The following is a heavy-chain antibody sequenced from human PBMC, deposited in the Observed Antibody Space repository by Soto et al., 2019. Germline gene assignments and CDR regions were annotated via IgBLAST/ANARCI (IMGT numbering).Heavy chain of an antibody. V-gene: IGHV3-21*01. D-gene: IGHD6-6*01. J-gene: IGHJ4*02. Sequence: EVQLVESGGGLVKPGGSLRLSCAASGFTFSSYSMNWVRQAPGKGLEWVSSISSSSSYIYYADSVKGRFTISRDNAKNSMYLQMNSLRAEDTAVYYCARDLYSSSARYFDYWGQGTLVTVSS. CDR3: ARDLYSSSARYFDY. CDR2: ISSSSSYI. CDR1: GFTFSSYS.